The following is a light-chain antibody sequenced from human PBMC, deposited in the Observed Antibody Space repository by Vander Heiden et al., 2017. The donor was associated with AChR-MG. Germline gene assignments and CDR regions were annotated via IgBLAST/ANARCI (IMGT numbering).Light chain of an antibody. CDR1: QGISSN. CDR2: PAS. Sequence: IQLTQSPSSLSASVGEGVTITCRASQGISSNLAWCQQKPGEAPKLLSYPASTLRGGVPSRFSGSGSGTEFTLTISSLQPEDFATYYCQQVKNYPITFGQGTRLEIQ. CDR3: QQVKNYPIT. V-gene: IGKV1-9*01. J-gene: IGKJ5*01.